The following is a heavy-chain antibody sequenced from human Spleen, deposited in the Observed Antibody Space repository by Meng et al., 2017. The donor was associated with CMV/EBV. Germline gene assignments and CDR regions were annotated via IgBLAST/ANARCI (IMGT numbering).Heavy chain of an antibody. CDR2: ISYDGSNK. Sequence: GGSLRLSCAASGFTFSSYAMHWVRQAPGKGLEWVAVISYDGSNKYYADSVKGRFTISRDNSKNTLYLQMNSLRAEDTAVYYCARDHPPRGGADYWGQGTLVTVSS. J-gene: IGHJ4*02. CDR1: GFTFSSYA. CDR3: ARDHPPRGGADY. D-gene: IGHD3-10*01. V-gene: IGHV3-30-3*01.